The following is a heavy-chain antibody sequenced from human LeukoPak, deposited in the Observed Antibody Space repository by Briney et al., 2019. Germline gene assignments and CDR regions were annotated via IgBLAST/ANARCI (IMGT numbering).Heavy chain of an antibody. J-gene: IGHJ6*02. CDR3: ARGGASYCSSTSCYALYYYGMDV. CDR2: VNHSGST. V-gene: IGHV4-34*01. D-gene: IGHD2-2*01. Sequence: SETLSLTCAVYGGSFSGYYWSWIRQPPGKGLEWIGEVNHSGSTNYNPSLKSRVTISVDTSKNQFSLKLGSVTAADTAVYYCARGGASYCSSTSCYALYYYGMDVWGQGTTVTVSS. CDR1: GGSFSGYY.